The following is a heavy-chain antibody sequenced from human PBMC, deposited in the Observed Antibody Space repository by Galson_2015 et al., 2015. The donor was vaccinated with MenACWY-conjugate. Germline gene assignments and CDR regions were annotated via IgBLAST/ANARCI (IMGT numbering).Heavy chain of an antibody. CDR3: AKATSGADDY. Sequence: SLRLSCAASGFTFSSYGMNWVRQAPGKGLEWVSFISSSSSTTYYADSVKGRFTISRDNAKNTLYLQMNSLRAEDTAVYYCAKATSGADDYWGQGTLVTVSS. CDR2: ISSSSSTT. J-gene: IGHJ4*02. CDR1: GFTFSSYG. V-gene: IGHV3-48*01.